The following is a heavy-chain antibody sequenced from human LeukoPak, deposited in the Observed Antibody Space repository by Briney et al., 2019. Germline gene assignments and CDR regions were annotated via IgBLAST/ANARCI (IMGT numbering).Heavy chain of an antibody. Sequence: PGGSLRLSCSASGFPFSSYAMHWVRQAPGKGLEWIGNIYYSGSTNYSPSLKSRVTISIDTSKNQFSLKVSSVTTADTAVYYCARRFDSWGQGTLVTVSS. CDR1: GFPFSSYA. V-gene: IGHV4-59*01. CDR2: IYYSGST. J-gene: IGHJ5*01. CDR3: ARRFDS.